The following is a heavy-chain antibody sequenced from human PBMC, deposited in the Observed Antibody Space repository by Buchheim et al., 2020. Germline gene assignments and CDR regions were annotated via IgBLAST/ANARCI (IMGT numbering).Heavy chain of an antibody. Sequence: EVQLLESGGDLVQPGGSLRLSCTASGFPFSSYSMSWVRQVPGRGVEWVSTVSGKGFTTYHADSVKGRFTLYRDSSKNTLYLQMNSLRAEDAAVYYCVKGYCTNGVCYTDYWGQGT. V-gene: IGHV3-23*01. CDR3: VKGYCTNGVCYTDY. J-gene: IGHJ4*02. CDR2: VSGKGFTT. CDR1: GFPFSSYS. D-gene: IGHD2-8*01.